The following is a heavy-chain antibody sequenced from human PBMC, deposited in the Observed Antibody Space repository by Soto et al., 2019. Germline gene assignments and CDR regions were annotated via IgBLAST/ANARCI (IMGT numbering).Heavy chain of an antibody. J-gene: IGHJ6*02. CDR1: GGSISSYY. CDR3: ARDRRYCSSTSCYAGDYYYYYYGMDV. Sequence: XETLCLTCTASGGSISSYYWSWIRQPPGKGLEWIGYIYYSGSTNYNPSLKSRVTISVDTSKNQFSLKLSSVTAADTAVSYCARDRRYCSSTSCYAGDYYYYYYGMDVWGQGTTVTVS. D-gene: IGHD2-2*01. CDR2: IYYSGST. V-gene: IGHV4-59*01.